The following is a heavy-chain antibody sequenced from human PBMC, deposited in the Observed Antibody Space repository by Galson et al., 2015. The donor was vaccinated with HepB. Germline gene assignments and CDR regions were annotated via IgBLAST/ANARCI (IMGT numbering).Heavy chain of an antibody. Sequence: LSLTCTVSGGSISSYYWSWIRPPPGKGLEWIGYIYYSGSTNYNPSLKSRVTISVDTSKNQFSLKLSSVTAADTAVYYCARARLIRTVTTRRQYYYYYGMDVWGQGTTVTVSS. CDR3: ARARLIRTVTTRRQYYYYYGMDV. D-gene: IGHD4-17*01. V-gene: IGHV4-59*01. CDR2: IYYSGST. CDR1: GGSISSYY. J-gene: IGHJ6*02.